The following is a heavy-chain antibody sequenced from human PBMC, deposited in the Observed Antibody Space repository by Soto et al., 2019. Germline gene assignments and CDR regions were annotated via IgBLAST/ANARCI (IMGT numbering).Heavy chain of an antibody. Sequence: ASVKVSCKTSGYPFTSYHLHWVRQAPGEGLEWMGSIIPSDGSTPFAQKFESRVTMTSDTSTNTVYMELGSLRSEDTAIYYCARVLTDSNGWYNFDYWGQGALVTVYS. V-gene: IGHV1-46*01. CDR1: GYPFTSYH. D-gene: IGHD6-19*01. CDR2: IIPSDGST. CDR3: ARVLTDSNGWYNFDY. J-gene: IGHJ4*02.